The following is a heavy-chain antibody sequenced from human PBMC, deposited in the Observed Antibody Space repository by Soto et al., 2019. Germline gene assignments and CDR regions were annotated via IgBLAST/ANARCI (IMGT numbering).Heavy chain of an antibody. CDR3: AREKFEQDGAVFDY. Sequence: ASVKVSCKASGYTFTGYYMHWVRQAPGQGLEWMGWINPNSGGTNYAQKFQGWVTMTRDTSISTAYMELSRLRSDDTAVYYCAREKFEQDGAVFDYSGQGTLVTVSS. V-gene: IGHV1-2*04. CDR1: GYTFTGYY. D-gene: IGHD4-17*01. CDR2: INPNSGGT. J-gene: IGHJ4*02.